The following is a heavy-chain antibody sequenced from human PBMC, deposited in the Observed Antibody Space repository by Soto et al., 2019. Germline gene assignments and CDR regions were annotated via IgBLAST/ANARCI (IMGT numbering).Heavy chain of an antibody. D-gene: IGHD3-16*01. CDR1: GYTFTAYQ. V-gene: IGHV1-2*04. J-gene: IGHJ4*02. CDR2: FNPNTGAT. Sequence: QVQLVQSGTEVKKPGASVKVSCKPSGYTFTAYQIHWVRQVPGQGLEWMGWFNPNTGATNYAQKFQSLVTMTRVTAISTAYMELSRLTSDDTAVYYVARYVYDSYSFDYWGQGTLVTVSS. CDR3: ARYVYDSYSFDY.